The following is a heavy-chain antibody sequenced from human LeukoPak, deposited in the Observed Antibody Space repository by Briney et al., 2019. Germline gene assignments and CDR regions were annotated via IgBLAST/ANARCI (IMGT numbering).Heavy chain of an antibody. CDR2: IYHSGST. V-gene: IGHV4-4*02. CDR3: ARGSMSGRPDNWFDP. Sequence: PSGTLSLTCAVSGGSISSSNWWSWVRQPPGKGLEWIGEIYHSGSTNYNPSLKSRVTISVDTSKDQLSLKLSSVTAADTAVYYCARGSMSGRPDNWFDPWGQGILVTVSS. D-gene: IGHD6-6*01. CDR1: GGSISSSNW. J-gene: IGHJ5*02.